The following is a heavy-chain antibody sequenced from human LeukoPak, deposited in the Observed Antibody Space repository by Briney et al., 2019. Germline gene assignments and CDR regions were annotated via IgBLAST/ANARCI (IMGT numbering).Heavy chain of an antibody. CDR1: GFTFSSYA. CDR3: ARDLEVRGSLWFGELLGY. V-gene: IGHV3-7*01. Sequence: GGSLRLSCAASGFTFSSYAMHWVRQAPGKGLEWVANIKQDGSEKYYVDSVKGRFTISRDNAKNSLYLQMNSLRAEDTAVYYCARDLEVRGSLWFGELLGYWGQGTLVTVSS. J-gene: IGHJ4*02. CDR2: IKQDGSEK. D-gene: IGHD3-10*01.